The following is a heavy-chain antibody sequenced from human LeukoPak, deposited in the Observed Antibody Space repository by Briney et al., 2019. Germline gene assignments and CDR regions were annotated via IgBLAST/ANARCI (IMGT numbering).Heavy chain of an antibody. J-gene: IGHJ6*02. D-gene: IGHD4-17*01. V-gene: IGHV4-34*01. Sequence: SETLSLTCAVYGGSFSGYYWSWIRQPPGKGLEWIGEINHSGSTNYNPSLKSRVTISVDTSKNLFSLKLSSVTAADTAVYYCARAPTVKPYYYYYGMDVWGQGTTVTVSS. CDR1: GGSFSGYY. CDR3: ARAPTVKPYYYYYGMDV. CDR2: INHSGST.